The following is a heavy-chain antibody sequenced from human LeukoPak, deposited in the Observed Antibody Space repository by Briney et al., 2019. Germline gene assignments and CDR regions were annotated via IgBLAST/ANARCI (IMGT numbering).Heavy chain of an antibody. CDR1: GFTFSRYW. V-gene: IGHV3-7*01. CDR3: ARDKVVGPTKFDS. D-gene: IGHD1-26*01. J-gene: IGHJ5*01. CDR2: IKQDGGEI. Sequence: PGGSLRLSCAASGFTFSRYWMSWVRQVPGKGLERVANIKQDGGEIYYVDSVKGRFTISRDNAKNSVYLHMNSLRAEDTAVYYCARDKVVGPTKFDSWGQGTLVTVSS.